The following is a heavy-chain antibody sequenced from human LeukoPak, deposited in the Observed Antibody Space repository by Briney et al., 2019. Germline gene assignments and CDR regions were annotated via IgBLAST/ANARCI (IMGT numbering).Heavy chain of an antibody. D-gene: IGHD3-9*01. V-gene: IGHV1-2*02. CDR2: INPKSGGT. J-gene: IGHJ4*02. CDR3: ARSPDILTGENFDY. CDR1: GYTFTSYG. Sequence: ASVKVSCKASGYTFTSYGISWVRQAPGQGLEWMGWINPKSGGTNEAQKFHDRVTMTRDTSIRTAYMEVSRLRSDDTAVYYCARSPDILTGENFDYWGQGTLVTVSS.